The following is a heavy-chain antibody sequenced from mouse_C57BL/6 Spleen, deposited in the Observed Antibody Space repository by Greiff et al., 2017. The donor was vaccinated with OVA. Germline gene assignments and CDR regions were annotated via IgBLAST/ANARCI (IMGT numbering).Heavy chain of an antibody. V-gene: IGHV1-81*01. Sequence: QVQLKESGAELARPGASVKLSCQASGYTFTSYGISWVKQRTGQGPEWLGAIYPRSGNTYYKEKFKGKATLTADKSSSTAYMELRSLTSEDSAVYFCARRYNNYYFDYWGQGTTRTVSS. CDR3: ARRYNNYYFDY. CDR2: IYPRSGNT. D-gene: IGHD2-5*01. J-gene: IGHJ2*01. CDR1: GYTFTSYG.